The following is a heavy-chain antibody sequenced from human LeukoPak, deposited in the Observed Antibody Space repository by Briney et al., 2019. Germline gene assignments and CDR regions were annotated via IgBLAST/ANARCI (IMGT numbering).Heavy chain of an antibody. CDR2: IYHSGST. CDR1: GYSISSGCY. Sequence: SETLSLTCIVSGYSISSGCYWGWIRQPPGQGLEWIGSIYHSGSTHYNPSLKSRVTISVDTSKNQFSLKLSSVTAADTAVYYCTRVVTSGSYTLDNWGHGTLVTVSS. V-gene: IGHV4-38-2*02. J-gene: IGHJ4*01. D-gene: IGHD3-3*01. CDR3: TRVVTSGSYTLDN.